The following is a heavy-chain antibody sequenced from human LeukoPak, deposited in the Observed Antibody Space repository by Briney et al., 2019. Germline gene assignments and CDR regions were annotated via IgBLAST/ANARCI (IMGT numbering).Heavy chain of an antibody. Sequence: GGSLRLSCAASGFTFSSYSMNWVRQAPGKGLEWVSSISSSSSYIYYAGSVKGRFTISRDNAKNSLYLQMNSLRAEDTAVYYCARDDGATVTTNNVDYWGQGTLVTVSS. CDR2: ISSSSSYI. CDR1: GFTFSSYS. CDR3: ARDDGATVTTNNVDY. D-gene: IGHD4-17*01. V-gene: IGHV3-21*01. J-gene: IGHJ4*02.